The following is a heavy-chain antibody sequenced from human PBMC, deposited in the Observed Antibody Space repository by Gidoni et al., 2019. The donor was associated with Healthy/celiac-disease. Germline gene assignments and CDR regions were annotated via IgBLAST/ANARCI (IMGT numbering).Heavy chain of an antibody. Sequence: EVQLVESGGGLVQPGASLRLSCTASGFTVSRNYMSWVRQAPGKGLEWGSVIYSGGSTYYADSVKGRFTISRDNSKNTLYLQMNSLRAEDTAVYYCARDGDSSGYYQAGFDYWGQGTLVTVSS. J-gene: IGHJ4*02. CDR1: GFTVSRNY. CDR3: ARDGDSSGYYQAGFDY. D-gene: IGHD3-22*01. CDR2: IYSGGST. V-gene: IGHV3-66*01.